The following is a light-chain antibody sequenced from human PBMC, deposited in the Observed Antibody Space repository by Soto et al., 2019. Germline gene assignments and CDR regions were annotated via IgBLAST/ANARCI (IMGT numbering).Light chain of an antibody. CDR1: QSVSNNY. J-gene: IGKJ1*01. CDR3: QQYGSSGT. CDR2: GAS. Sequence: EIVLTQSPGTLSLSPGERATLSCRASQSVSNNYLAWYQQKPGQAPRLLIYGASNRATGIPDRFSGSGSGTDFPLTISRLEPEDVGVYYCQQYGSSGTFGQGTKVDIK. V-gene: IGKV3-20*01.